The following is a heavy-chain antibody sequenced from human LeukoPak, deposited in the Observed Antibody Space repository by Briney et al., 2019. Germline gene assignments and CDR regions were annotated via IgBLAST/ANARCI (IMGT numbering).Heavy chain of an antibody. V-gene: IGHV4-39*07. CDR2: IYYSGST. D-gene: IGHD5-24*01. J-gene: IGHJ4*02. CDR3: AREYSGDGYNFNFDY. CDR1: GGSISSSSYY. Sequence: PSETLSLTCTVSGGSISSSSYYWGWIRQPPGKGLEWIGSIYYSGSTYYNPSLKSRVTISVDTSKNQFSLKLSSVTAADTAVYYCAREYSGDGYNFNFDYWGQGTLVTVSS.